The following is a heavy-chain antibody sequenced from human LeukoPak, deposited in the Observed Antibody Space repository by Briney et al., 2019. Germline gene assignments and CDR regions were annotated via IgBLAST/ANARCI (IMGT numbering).Heavy chain of an antibody. J-gene: IGHJ5*02. CDR1: GYTFTAYY. Sequence: ASVKVSCTASGYTFTAYYMHWVRQAPGQGLEWMGVIDPSGGSTSYAQRFQDRVTMTSDTSTSTVYMELSSLRSEDTAVYYCARGDGDSDSNGVLMGWFDPWGQGTLVTVSS. CDR2: IDPSGGST. CDR3: ARGDGDSDSNGVLMGWFDP. V-gene: IGHV1-46*01. D-gene: IGHD3-22*01.